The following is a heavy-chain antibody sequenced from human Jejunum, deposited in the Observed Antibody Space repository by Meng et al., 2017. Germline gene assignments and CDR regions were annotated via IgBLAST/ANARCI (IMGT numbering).Heavy chain of an antibody. CDR3: ARGRVVRGVILSGLFDY. Sequence: SETLSLTCTVSGDSVSTYYWSWIRQPPGKGLEWIGFIYNSGSTNYNPSLKSRLTISVDRSKNPLSLRLSSVTAADTAVYYCARGRVVRGVILSGLFDYWGQGTLVTVSS. V-gene: IGHV4-59*02. CDR1: GDSVSTYY. J-gene: IGHJ4*02. D-gene: IGHD3-10*02. CDR2: IYNSGST.